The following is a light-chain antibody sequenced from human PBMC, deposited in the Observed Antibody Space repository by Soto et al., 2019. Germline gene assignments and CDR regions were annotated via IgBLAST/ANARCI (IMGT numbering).Light chain of an antibody. V-gene: IGLV2-23*01. CDR3: CSYARSSTFL. CDR2: EGS. Sequence: QSALTQPASVSGSPGQSITISCTGTSSDVGSYNLVSWYQQHPGKAPKLMIYEGSKRPSGVSNRFSGSKSGNTASLTISGLQAEEEADYYCCSYARSSTFLFGTGTKSTVL. CDR1: SSDVGSYNL. J-gene: IGLJ1*01.